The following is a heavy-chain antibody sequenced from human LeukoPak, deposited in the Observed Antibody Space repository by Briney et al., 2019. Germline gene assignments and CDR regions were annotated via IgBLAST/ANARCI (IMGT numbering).Heavy chain of an antibody. CDR2: ISGSGGST. Sequence: GGSLRLSCTASGFTFSSYGMSWVRQAPGKGLEWVSAISGSGGSTYYADSVKGRFTISRDNSKSTLYLQMNSLRAEDTAVYYCAKGADSSGWYGIIWGQGTLVTVSS. CDR1: GFTFSSYG. CDR3: AKGADSSGWYGII. D-gene: IGHD6-19*01. J-gene: IGHJ4*02. V-gene: IGHV3-23*01.